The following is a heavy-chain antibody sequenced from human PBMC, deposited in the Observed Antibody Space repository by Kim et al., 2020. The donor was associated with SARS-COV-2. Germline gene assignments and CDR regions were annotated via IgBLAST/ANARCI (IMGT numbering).Heavy chain of an antibody. CDR2: IWYDGSNK. D-gene: IGHD3-22*01. CDR1: GFTFSSYG. V-gene: IGHV3-33*06. J-gene: IGHJ4*02. Sequence: GGSLRLSCAASGFTFSSYGMHWVRQAPGKGLEWVAVIWYDGSNKYYADSVKGRFTISRDNSKNTLYLQMNSLRAEDTAVYYCAKTVNYYDSSGYYNNWGQGTLVTVSS. CDR3: AKTVNYYDSSGYYNN.